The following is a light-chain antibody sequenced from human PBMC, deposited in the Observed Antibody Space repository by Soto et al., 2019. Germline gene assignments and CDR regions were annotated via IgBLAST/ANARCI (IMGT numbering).Light chain of an antibody. CDR3: QQYNSYSRT. CDR1: QSISSW. J-gene: IGKJ1*01. V-gene: IGKV1-5*03. CDR2: KAS. Sequence: DIQMTQFPSTLSAFVGDRVTITCRASQSISSWLAWYQQKPGKAPKLLIYKASSLESGVPSRFSGSGSGTEFTLTISSLQPDDFATYYCQQYNSYSRTFGQGTKVDIK.